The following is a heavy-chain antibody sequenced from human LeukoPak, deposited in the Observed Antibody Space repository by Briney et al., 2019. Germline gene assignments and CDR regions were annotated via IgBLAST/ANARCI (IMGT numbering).Heavy chain of an antibody. D-gene: IGHD2-15*01. Sequence: GGSLRLSCAASGFTFSSYGMHWVRQAPGKGLECVAFIRYDGSNIYYADSVKGRFTISRDNSKNTLYLQMNSLRAEDTAVYYCAKSGGYCSGGSCYSTPRQRYYYYYYMDVWGKGTTVTVSS. CDR2: IRYDGSNI. V-gene: IGHV3-30*02. CDR3: AKSGGYCSGGSCYSTPRQRYYYYYYMDV. CDR1: GFTFSSYG. J-gene: IGHJ6*03.